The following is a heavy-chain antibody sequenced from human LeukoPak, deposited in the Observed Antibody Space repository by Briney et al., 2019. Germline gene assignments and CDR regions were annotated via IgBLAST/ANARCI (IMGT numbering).Heavy chain of an antibody. CDR1: GYSFSSYG. CDR3: ARDGDGHNYGLIDF. J-gene: IGHJ4*02. V-gene: IGHV1-18*01. CDR2: ISARNGNR. Sequence: ASVKVSCKTYGYSFSSYGFSWVRQAPGQGLEWMAWISARNGNRNFAQKFQDRVLLTTDTSTNTASMELRSLKSDDTAVYYCARDGDGHNYGLIDFWGQGTLVSVSS. D-gene: IGHD5-24*01.